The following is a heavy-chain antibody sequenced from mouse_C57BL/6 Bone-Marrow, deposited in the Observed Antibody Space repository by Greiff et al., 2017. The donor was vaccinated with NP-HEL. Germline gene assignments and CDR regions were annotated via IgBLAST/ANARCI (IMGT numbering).Heavy chain of an antibody. J-gene: IGHJ4*01. CDR1: GYSITSDY. CDR3: ARSPLWLRRNYYAMDY. CDR2: ISYSGST. Sequence: EVKLVESGPGLAKPSQTLSLTCSVTGYSITSDYWNWLRKFPGNNLEYMGYISYSGSTYYNPSLKSRISITRDTYKNQYYLQLNSVTTEDTATYYGARSPLWLRRNYYAMDYWGQGTSVTVSS. D-gene: IGHD2-2*01. V-gene: IGHV3-8*01.